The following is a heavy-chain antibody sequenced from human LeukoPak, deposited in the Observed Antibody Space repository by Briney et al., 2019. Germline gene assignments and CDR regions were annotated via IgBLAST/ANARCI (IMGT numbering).Heavy chain of an antibody. CDR3: ARGSSWHYYGMDV. CDR2: IYSGGST. D-gene: IGHD6-13*01. CDR1: GFTVSSNY. V-gene: IGHV3-66*02. J-gene: IGHJ6*02. Sequence: GGSLRLSCAASGFTVSSNYMTWVRQAPGKGLEWVSVIYSGGSTYYADSVKGRFTISRDNSKNTLYLQMNSLRAEDTAVFYCARGSSWHYYGMDVWGQGTTVTVSS.